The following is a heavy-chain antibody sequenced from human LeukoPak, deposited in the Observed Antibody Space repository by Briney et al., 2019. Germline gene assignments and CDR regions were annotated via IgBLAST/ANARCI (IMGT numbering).Heavy chain of an antibody. D-gene: IGHD5-18*01. CDR2: ISWDASGS. CDR3: AKGRRRGYAYGPADY. CDR1: GFIFGDYT. J-gene: IGHJ4*02. Sequence: GGSLRLSCAASGFIFGDYTMYWFRRPPGKGLEWVSLISWDASGSFYSDSVKGRFTISRDNTKNSLFLQMNSLKTDDTALYYCAKGRRRGYAYGPADYWGPGTLVAASS. V-gene: IGHV3-43*01.